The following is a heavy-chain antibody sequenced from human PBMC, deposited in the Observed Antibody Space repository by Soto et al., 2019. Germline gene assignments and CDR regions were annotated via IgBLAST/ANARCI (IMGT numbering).Heavy chain of an antibody. V-gene: IGHV3-23*01. CDR1: GFVFENFG. Sequence: VGSLRLSCAASGFVFENFGMSWVRQAPGKGLEWISSISGSGFKKYYADSVKGRFTISRDNSKSTVYLELNNLSAEDTAVYHCAKNQGVELVPLATVDWFDPWGQGSVVTVSS. D-gene: IGHD1-26*01. CDR3: AKNQGVELVPLATVDWFDP. CDR2: ISGSGFKK. J-gene: IGHJ5*02.